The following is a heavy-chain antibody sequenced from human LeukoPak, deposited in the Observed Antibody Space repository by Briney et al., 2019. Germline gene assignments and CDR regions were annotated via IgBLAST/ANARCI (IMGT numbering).Heavy chain of an antibody. Sequence: GESLKISCKGSGYTFTNYWIGWVRQMPGKDLEWMGIIYPGDSGTKYSPSFQGQVTISVDNSISTAYLQWSGLKASDTAMYYCARQGAKPPVLYHCGGDCPPFDYWGQGTLIIVSP. V-gene: IGHV5-51*01. D-gene: IGHD2-21*02. J-gene: IGHJ4*02. CDR1: GYTFTNYW. CDR2: IYPGDSGT. CDR3: ARQGAKPPVLYHCGGDCPPFDY.